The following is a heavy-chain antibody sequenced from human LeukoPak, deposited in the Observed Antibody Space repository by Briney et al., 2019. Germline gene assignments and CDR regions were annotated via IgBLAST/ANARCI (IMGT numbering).Heavy chain of an antibody. CDR2: INPSGSST. Sequence: ASVKVSCKASGYSFTSHYMHWVRQAPGQGLEWLGLINPSGSSTLYAQKLQGRVTMTTDTSTSTAYMELRSLRSDDTAVYYCARGGYDSSGYSRWGQGTLVTVSS. CDR3: ARGGYDSSGYSR. D-gene: IGHD3-22*01. CDR1: GYSFTSHY. J-gene: IGHJ4*02. V-gene: IGHV1-46*01.